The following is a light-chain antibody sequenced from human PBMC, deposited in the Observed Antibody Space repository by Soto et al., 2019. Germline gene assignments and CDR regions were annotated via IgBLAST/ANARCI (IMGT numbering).Light chain of an antibody. V-gene: IGLV2-14*01. Sequence: QSVLTQPASVSGSPGQSITISCTGTSSDIGGFYYVSWYQHHPGKDPKLMIYQVSNRPSGVSNRFSGSKSGNTASLTISGLQAEDEADYFCSSYSSSSTFYVFGAETKVTL. CDR3: SSYSSSSTFYV. J-gene: IGLJ1*01. CDR2: QVS. CDR1: SSDIGGFYY.